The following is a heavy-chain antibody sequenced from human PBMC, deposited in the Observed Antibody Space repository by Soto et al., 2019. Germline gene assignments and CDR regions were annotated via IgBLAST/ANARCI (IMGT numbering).Heavy chain of an antibody. J-gene: IGHJ4*02. Sequence: SGPTLVNPTQTLTLTCTFSGFSLTSIAVGVGVGWIRQPPGKALEWLALIYWDDDKRYNPSLKSRLTITKDTSQNQVVLTMTNMDAVDTGTYYCVHWKTGNHGTIFFDYWGRGTLVTVSS. CDR2: IYWDDDK. D-gene: IGHD3-9*01. CDR3: VHWKTGNHGTIFFDY. CDR1: GFSLTSIAVGVG. V-gene: IGHV2-5*02.